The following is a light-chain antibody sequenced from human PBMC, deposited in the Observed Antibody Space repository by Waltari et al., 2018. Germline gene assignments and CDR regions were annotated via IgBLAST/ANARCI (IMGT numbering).Light chain of an antibody. V-gene: IGLV2-8*01. CDR1: RTHSGDSNF. J-gene: IGLJ1*01. CDR2: EVD. CDR3: SSFILGHSRYV. Sequence: QSALTQPPSASGSPGQSVTISCTGTRTHSGDSNFVSWFQHHPGKPPRLIIYEVDRRPSGVPDRFSGSRSANTASLTVSGLQAEDEADYYCSSFILGHSRYVFGTGTTVTVL.